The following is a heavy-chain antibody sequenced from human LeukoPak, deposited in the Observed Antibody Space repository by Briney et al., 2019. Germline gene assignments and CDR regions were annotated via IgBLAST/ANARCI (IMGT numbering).Heavy chain of an antibody. D-gene: IGHD1-26*01. Sequence: GGSLRLSCAASGFTFSSYEMNWVRQAPGKGLEWVSYISSSGSTIYYADSVKGRFTISRDNAKNSLYLQMNSLRAEDTAVYYCARGSSQWELQPYFDYWGQGTLVTVSS. CDR3: ARGSSQWELQPYFDY. J-gene: IGHJ4*02. CDR1: GFTFSSYE. CDR2: ISSSGSTI. V-gene: IGHV3-48*03.